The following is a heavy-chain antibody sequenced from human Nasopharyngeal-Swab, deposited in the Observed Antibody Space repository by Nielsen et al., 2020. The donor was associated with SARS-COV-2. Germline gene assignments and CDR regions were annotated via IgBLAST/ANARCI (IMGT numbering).Heavy chain of an antibody. CDR3: APAKHSYYYYYGMDV. CDR2: ISSISSTI. J-gene: IGHJ6*02. V-gene: IGHV3-48*02. CDR1: GFTFSSYS. Sequence: GESLKISCAASGFTFSSYSMNWVRQAPGKGLEWVSYISSISSTIYYADSVKGRFTISRDNAKNSLYLQMNSLRDEDTAVYYCAPAKHSYYYYYGMDVWGQGTTVTVSS.